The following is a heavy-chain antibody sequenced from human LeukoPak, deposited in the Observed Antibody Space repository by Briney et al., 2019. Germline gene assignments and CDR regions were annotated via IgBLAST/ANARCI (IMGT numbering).Heavy chain of an antibody. D-gene: IGHD3-22*01. CDR1: GGSISSGDYY. J-gene: IGHJ4*02. V-gene: IGHV4-30-4*01. CDR2: IYYSGST. Sequence: PSETLSLTCTVSGGSISSGDYYWSWIRQPPGTGLEWIGYIYYSGSTYYNPSLKSRVTISVDTSKNQFSLKLSSVTAADTAVYYCARAYDSSGYYPRFDYWGQGTLVTVSS. CDR3: ARAYDSSGYYPRFDY.